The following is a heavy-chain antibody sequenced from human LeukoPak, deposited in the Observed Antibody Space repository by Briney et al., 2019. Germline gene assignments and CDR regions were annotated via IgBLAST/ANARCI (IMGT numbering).Heavy chain of an antibody. Sequence: GGSLRLSCAASVFIFDSFYMCWIRPVPGKGLDYIALSSASGAVPYYAESVEGRFTISRDNAKNSVSLQMNSLSADDTAIYYCARSLIVASEDYWGQGTQVIVSS. CDR3: ARSLIVASEDY. V-gene: IGHV3-11*04. D-gene: IGHD3-22*01. CDR2: SSASGAVP. J-gene: IGHJ4*02. CDR1: VFIFDSFY.